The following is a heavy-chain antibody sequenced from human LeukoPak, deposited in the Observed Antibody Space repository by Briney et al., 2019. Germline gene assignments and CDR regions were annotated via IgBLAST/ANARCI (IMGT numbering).Heavy chain of an antibody. CDR3: ARDTRDYGMDV. J-gene: IGHJ6*02. D-gene: IGHD2-2*01. V-gene: IGHV3-30*04. CDR2: ISYDGSNK. Sequence: GGSLRLSCAASGFTFSSYAMHWVRQAPGKGLEWVAVISYDGSNKYYADSVKGRFTISRDNSKNTLYLQTNSLRAEDTAVYYCARDTRDYGMDVWGQGTTVTVSS. CDR1: GFTFSSYA.